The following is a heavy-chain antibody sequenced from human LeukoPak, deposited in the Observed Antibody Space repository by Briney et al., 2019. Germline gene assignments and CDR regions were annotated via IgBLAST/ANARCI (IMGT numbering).Heavy chain of an antibody. V-gene: IGHV7-4-1*02. J-gene: IGHJ4*02. CDR2: INTNTGNP. Sequence: ASVKVSCKASGYTFTGYYMHWVRQAPGQGLEWMGWINTNTGNPTYAQGFTGRFVFSLDTSVSTAYLRISSLKAEDTAVYYCARDKPRGSSGPDTWAFDYWGQGTLVTVSS. D-gene: IGHD6-19*01. CDR1: GYTFTGYY. CDR3: ARDKPRGSSGPDTWAFDY.